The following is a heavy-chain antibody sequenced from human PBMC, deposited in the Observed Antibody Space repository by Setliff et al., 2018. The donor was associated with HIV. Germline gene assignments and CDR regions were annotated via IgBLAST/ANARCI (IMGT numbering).Heavy chain of an antibody. CDR1: GGTFSNYA. V-gene: IGHV1-69*13. CDR2: IIPIFGST. J-gene: IGHJ2*01. D-gene: IGHD3-10*01. CDR3: ARDDHYYDSGSYYSDWYFDL. Sequence: SVKVSCKASGGTFSNYAFSWVRQAPGQGLEWMGGIIPIFGSTKYAQKFQGRVTITADESTSTADMELSSLRSEDTAVYYFARDDHYYDSGSYYSDWYFDLWDRGTQVTVS.